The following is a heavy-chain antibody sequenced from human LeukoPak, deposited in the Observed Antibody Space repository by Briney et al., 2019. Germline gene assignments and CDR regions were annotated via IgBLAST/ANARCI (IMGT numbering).Heavy chain of an antibody. J-gene: IGHJ6*03. CDR3: ARDLFHPTMVRGVTFYYYYMDV. CDR1: GGSISSYY. CDR2: IYYSGST. V-gene: IGHV4-59*01. Sequence: SETLSLTCTGSGGSISSYYWSWIRQPPGKGLEWIGYIYYSGSTNYNPSLQSRVTISVDTSKNQFSLKLSSVTAADPAVYYCARDLFHPTMVRGVTFYYYYMDVWGKGTTVTVSS. D-gene: IGHD3-10*01.